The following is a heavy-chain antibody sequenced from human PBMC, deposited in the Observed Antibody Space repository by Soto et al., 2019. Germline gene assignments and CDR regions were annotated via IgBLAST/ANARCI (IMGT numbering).Heavy chain of an antibody. Sequence: QVQLVQSGAEVKKPGASVKVSCKASGYTFTSYGISWVRQAPGQGLEWMGWISAYNGNTNYAQKLQGRVTMTTDTSTSPAYMERSSLRPGDTAVYYCARDLAAGHCDYWRQGTLVTVSS. V-gene: IGHV1-18*01. D-gene: IGHD6-13*01. CDR2: ISAYNGNT. J-gene: IGHJ4*02. CDR1: GYTFTSYG. CDR3: ARDLAAGHCDY.